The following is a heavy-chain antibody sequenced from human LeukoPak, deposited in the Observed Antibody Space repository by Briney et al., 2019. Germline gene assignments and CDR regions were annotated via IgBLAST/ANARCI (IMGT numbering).Heavy chain of an antibody. CDR2: INHSGST. V-gene: IGHV4-34*01. CDR1: GGSFSGDY. CDR3: ARGRATTRRWPGIAVADWFDP. D-gene: IGHD6-19*01. J-gene: IGHJ5*02. Sequence: SETLSLTCAVYGGSFSGDYWSWIRQPPGKGLEWIGEINHSGSTNYNPSLKSRVTISVDTSKNQFSLQLNSVTPEDTAVYYCARGRATTRRWPGIAVADWFDPWGQGTLVTVSS.